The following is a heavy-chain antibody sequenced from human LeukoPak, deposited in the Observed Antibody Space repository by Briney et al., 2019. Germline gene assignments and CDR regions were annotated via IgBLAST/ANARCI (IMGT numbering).Heavy chain of an antibody. J-gene: IGHJ4*02. D-gene: IGHD6-13*01. V-gene: IGHV3-30-3*01. Sequence: GGSLRLSCAASGFTFSSYAMHWVRQAPGKGLEWVAVISYDGSNKYYADSVKGRFTISRDNSKNTLYLQMNSLRAEDTAVYYCARVAYSSSPKALFDYWGQGTLVTVSS. CDR2: ISYDGSNK. CDR1: GFTFSSYA. CDR3: ARVAYSSSPKALFDY.